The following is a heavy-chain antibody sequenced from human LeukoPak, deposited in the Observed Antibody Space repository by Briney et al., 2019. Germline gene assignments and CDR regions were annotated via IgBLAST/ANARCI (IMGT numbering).Heavy chain of an antibody. Sequence: PGESLRLSCAASGFAFGKFSMNWVRQAPGKGLEWISYITSSSDSTYYADSVKGRFTISRDNAKNSLYLQMNSLRDEDTALYYCARAIASYGNSAYWGQGILVTVSS. CDR2: ITSSSDST. CDR3: ARAIASYGNSAY. V-gene: IGHV3-48*02. CDR1: GFAFGKFS. D-gene: IGHD4-23*01. J-gene: IGHJ4*02.